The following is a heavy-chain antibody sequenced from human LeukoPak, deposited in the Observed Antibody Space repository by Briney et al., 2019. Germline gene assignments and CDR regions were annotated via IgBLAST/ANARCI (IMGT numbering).Heavy chain of an antibody. CDR2: ITGDGSDI. CDR1: GFTFSNYA. D-gene: IGHD4-17*01. Sequence: GGSLRLSCAASGFTFSNYAMSWVRQAPGKGLVWVSRITGDGSDIAYADSVKGRFTVSRDDAKNTLFLQMTSLRVEDTAIYYCARDACTTTSNWLDPWGQGTLVTVSS. CDR3: ARDACTTTSNWLDP. V-gene: IGHV3-74*01. J-gene: IGHJ5*02.